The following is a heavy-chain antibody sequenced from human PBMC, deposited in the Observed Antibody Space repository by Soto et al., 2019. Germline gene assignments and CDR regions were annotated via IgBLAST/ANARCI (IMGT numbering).Heavy chain of an antibody. D-gene: IGHD3-22*01. CDR2: IIPIFGTA. Sequence: SVKVSCKASGGTFSSYAISWVRQAPGQGLEWMGGIIPIFGTANYAQKFQGRVTITADESTSTAYMELSSLRSEDTAVYYCARGRNYYDSSSYYYERPFDYWGQGTLVTVS. V-gene: IGHV1-69*13. J-gene: IGHJ4*02. CDR1: GGTFSSYA. CDR3: ARGRNYYDSSSYYYERPFDY.